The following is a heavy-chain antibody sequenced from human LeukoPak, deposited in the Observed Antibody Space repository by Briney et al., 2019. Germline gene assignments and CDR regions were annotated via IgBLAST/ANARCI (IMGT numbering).Heavy chain of an antibody. CDR1: GFTFSTYA. J-gene: IGHJ3*02. Sequence: GGSLRLSCAASGFTFSTYAMSWVRQAPGKGLEWVSAISSSGDTYYADSVKGRFTISRDNSKNTLYLQMNSLRAEDTAVYYCARDPSLEDPGAFDIWGQGTMVTVSS. V-gene: IGHV3-23*01. CDR3: ARDPSLEDPGAFDI. D-gene: IGHD6-6*01. CDR2: ISSSGDT.